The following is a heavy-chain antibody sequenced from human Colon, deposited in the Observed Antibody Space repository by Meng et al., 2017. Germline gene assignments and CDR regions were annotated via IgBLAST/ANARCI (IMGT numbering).Heavy chain of an antibody. CDR1: GGSVSSPSYY. CDR3: ARGRGSYSSIDF. Sequence: VHLQEPGPGLVKPSETLSLTCTLSGGSVSSPSYYWSWIRQTPGKGLEWIGYVYYTGSANYNPSLKSRVTISVDTSKNHFSLNLTSVTAADTAVYYCARGRGSYSSIDFWGQGTLVTVSS. J-gene: IGHJ4*02. D-gene: IGHD1-26*01. CDR2: VYYTGSA. V-gene: IGHV4-61*03.